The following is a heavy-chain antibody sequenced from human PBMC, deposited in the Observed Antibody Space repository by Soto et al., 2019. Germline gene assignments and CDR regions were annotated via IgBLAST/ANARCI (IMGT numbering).Heavy chain of an antibody. CDR3: AKDRSGGIIDYFDF. J-gene: IGHJ4*02. CDR2: ISGSGDNT. V-gene: IGHV3-23*01. Sequence: PGGSLRLSCAASKFTFSTYAMTWVRQAPGKGLEWVSDISGSGDNTYYADSVKGRFTISRDNSKSTLYLQMNSLRAEDTAVYYCAKDRSGGIIDYFDFWGQGTLVTVSS. CDR1: KFTFSTYA. D-gene: IGHD3-16*01.